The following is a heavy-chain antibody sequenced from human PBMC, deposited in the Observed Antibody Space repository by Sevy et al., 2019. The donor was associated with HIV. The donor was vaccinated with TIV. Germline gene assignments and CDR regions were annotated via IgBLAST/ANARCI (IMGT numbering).Heavy chain of an antibody. V-gene: IGHV4-61*01. CDR2: IYYSGST. Sequence: SETLSLTCTVSGDSVSGGNYYWSWIRQPPGKGLEWIGYIYYSGSTNYNPSLKSRVTISMDTSKNQFSLRLTSVTAADTAVYYCAGGLFDYWGQGTLVTVSS. CDR3: AGGLFDY. J-gene: IGHJ4*02. CDR1: GDSVSGGNYY.